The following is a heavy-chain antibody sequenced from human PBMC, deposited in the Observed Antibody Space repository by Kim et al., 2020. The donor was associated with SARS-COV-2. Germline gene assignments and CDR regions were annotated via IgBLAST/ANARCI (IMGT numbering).Heavy chain of an antibody. V-gene: IGHV1-18*01. CDR3: ARDLIAARPGWFDP. J-gene: IGHJ5*02. Sequence: ASVKVSCKASGYTFITYGINWVRQAPGQGLEWMGWISVYNGDTNYAQKLQGRVTMTTDTATSTAYMELRSLRSDDTAIYFCARDLIAARPGWFDPWGQGTLVTVSS. CDR1: GYTFITYG. D-gene: IGHD6-6*01. CDR2: ISVYNGDT.